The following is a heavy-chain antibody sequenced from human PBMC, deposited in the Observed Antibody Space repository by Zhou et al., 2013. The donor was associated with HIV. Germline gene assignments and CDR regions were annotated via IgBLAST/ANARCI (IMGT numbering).Heavy chain of an antibody. CDR2: FDPENRET. J-gene: IGHJ3*02. CDR3: AMDRVLQQRLENTLAI. CDR1: GYTLSDLL. D-gene: IGHD3-16*01. Sequence: QVQLIQSGAEVKKPGASVKVSCKISGYTLSDLLVHWVRQAPGSGLEWVGRFDPENRETTYTQKFQGRVTMTGDTSTDTAYIEATGLTSDDTAIYFCAMDRVLQQRLENTLAIWGQGTLVSVSS. V-gene: IGHV1-24*01.